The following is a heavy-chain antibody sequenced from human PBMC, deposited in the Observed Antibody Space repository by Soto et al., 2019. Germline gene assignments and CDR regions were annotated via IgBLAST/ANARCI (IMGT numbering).Heavy chain of an antibody. CDR1: GFSLSNPRMG. CDR3: ARIQRISMIVVSKPYFDY. J-gene: IGHJ4*02. Sequence: QVTLKESGPVLVKPTETLTLTCTVSGFSLSNPRMGVSWICQPPGKALEWLAHIFSNDEKSYSTSLKSRLTISRDTSKSQVVLTMTNMDPVDTATYYWARIQRISMIVVSKPYFDYWGQGALVTVSS. D-gene: IGHD3-22*01. V-gene: IGHV2-26*01. CDR2: IFSNDEK.